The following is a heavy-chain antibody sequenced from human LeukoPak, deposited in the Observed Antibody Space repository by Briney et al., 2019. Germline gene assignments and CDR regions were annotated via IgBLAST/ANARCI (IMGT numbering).Heavy chain of an antibody. CDR3: ARMEYYGSGSYYNWLDS. CDR2: IKVGNGDT. V-gene: IGHV1-3*01. CDR1: GYSFTSYG. J-gene: IGHJ5*01. Sequence: ASVKVSCKASGYSFTSYGMHWVRQAPGQRLEWMGWIKVGNGDTKYSQKFQGRVTITRDTSASTAYMELSSLRSEDTAVYYCARMEYYGSGSYYNWLDSWGQGTLVTVSS. D-gene: IGHD3-10*01.